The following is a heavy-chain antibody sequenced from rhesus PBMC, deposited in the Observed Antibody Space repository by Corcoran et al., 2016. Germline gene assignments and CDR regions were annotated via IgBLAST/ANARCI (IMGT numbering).Heavy chain of an antibody. CDR3: ARDNLELMGDSLDV. D-gene: IGHD1-38*01. J-gene: IGHJ5-2*02. CDR2: TYTSSGNT. CDR1: GGSISGGYG. V-gene: IGHV4S7*01. Sequence: QVQLQESGPGLWKPSETLSLTCAVSGGSISGGYGWSWIRQPPGKGLEGIGPTYTSSGNTYNTPSLKSRVTISTDTSKNQFSLKLSSVTAADTAVYYCARDNLELMGDSLDVWGRGVLVTVSS.